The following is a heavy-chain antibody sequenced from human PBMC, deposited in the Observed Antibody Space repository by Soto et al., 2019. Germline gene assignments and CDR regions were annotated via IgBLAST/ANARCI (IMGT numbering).Heavy chain of an antibody. Sequence: PSETLSLTCAVYGGSFSGYYWRWIRQPPGKGLEWIGEINHSGSTNYNPSLKSRVTISVDTSKNQFSLQLSSVTAADTAVYYCARGVIYSSSWYRKNNNWFDLWGQGTLVTVSS. V-gene: IGHV4-34*01. J-gene: IGHJ5*02. CDR3: ARGVIYSSSWYRKNNNWFDL. D-gene: IGHD6-13*01. CDR2: INHSGST. CDR1: GGSFSGYY.